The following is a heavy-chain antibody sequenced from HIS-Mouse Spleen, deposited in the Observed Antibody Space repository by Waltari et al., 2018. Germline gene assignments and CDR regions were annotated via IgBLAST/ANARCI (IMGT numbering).Heavy chain of an antibody. J-gene: IGHJ4*02. CDR1: GFSPSTSGMC. Sequence: QVTLRESGPALVKPTQTLTLPCTFSGFSPSTSGMCVSWIRQPPGKALEWLARIDWDDDKYYSTSLKTRLTISKDTSKNQVVLTMTNMDPVDTATYYCARIAEGYSSGWYAFDYWGQGTLVTVSS. D-gene: IGHD6-19*01. CDR2: IDWDDDK. V-gene: IGHV2-70*15. CDR3: ARIAEGYSSGWYAFDY.